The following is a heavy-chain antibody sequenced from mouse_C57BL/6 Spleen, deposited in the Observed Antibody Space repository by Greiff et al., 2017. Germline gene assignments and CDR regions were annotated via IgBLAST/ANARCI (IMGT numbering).Heavy chain of an antibody. D-gene: IGHD1-1*01. CDR1: GFTFSSYA. CDR2: ISDGGSYT. V-gene: IGHV5-4*01. CDR3: ARDLSGEYYGSSYYFDY. Sequence: EVQLVESGGGLVKPGGSLKLSCAASGFTFSSYAMSWVRQTPEKRLEWVATISDGGSYTYYPDNVKGRFTISRDNAKNNLYLQMSHLKSEDTAMYYCARDLSGEYYGSSYYFDYWGQGTTLTFSS. J-gene: IGHJ2*01.